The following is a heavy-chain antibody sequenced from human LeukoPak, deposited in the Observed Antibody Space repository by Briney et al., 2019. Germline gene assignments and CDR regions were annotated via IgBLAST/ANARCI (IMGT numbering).Heavy chain of an antibody. J-gene: IGHJ4*02. D-gene: IGHD1-1*01. Sequence: GGSLRLSCGASGFAFRDYAMTWVRQAPGKGQEWVAAISDSGAKTFYADSVKGRYTISRVNSKNMLYLQMNSLRGEDTAVYSCARDWKCDCWGQGTLATVSS. V-gene: IGHV3-23*01. CDR1: GFAFRDYA. CDR2: ISDSGAKT. CDR3: ARDWKCDC.